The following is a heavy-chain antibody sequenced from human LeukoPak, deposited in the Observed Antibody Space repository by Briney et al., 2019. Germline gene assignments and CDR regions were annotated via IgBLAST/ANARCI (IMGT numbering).Heavy chain of an antibody. Sequence: GGSLRLSCAASGFNLRTHAMHWVRQAPGKGLEWVAVSSFDGSQTSYADSVKGRFTIYRDNSKNTLYLQMNSLRPEDTAVYYCAATPGAAGWTWYYFYGLDVWGRGTTVVVSS. J-gene: IGHJ6*02. CDR3: AATPGAAGWTWYYFYGLDV. D-gene: IGHD3/OR15-3a*01. CDR1: GFNLRTHA. V-gene: IGHV3-30*03. CDR2: SSFDGSQT.